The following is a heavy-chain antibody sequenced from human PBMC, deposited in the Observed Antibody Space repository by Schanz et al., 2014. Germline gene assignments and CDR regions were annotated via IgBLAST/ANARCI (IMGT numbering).Heavy chain of an antibody. Sequence: EVQLVESGGGLVQPGGSLRLPCAASGFTFNNYDMNWVRLVPGKGLECVSGISGGGGSAYYADSVKGRFTISRDNSKNTLYLQMSSLRAEDTAVYYCAKVWGSDYFYPFDYWGQGTLVTVSS. D-gene: IGHD3-22*01. CDR1: GFTFNNYD. V-gene: IGHV3-23*04. CDR2: ISGGGGSA. J-gene: IGHJ4*02. CDR3: AKVWGSDYFYPFDY.